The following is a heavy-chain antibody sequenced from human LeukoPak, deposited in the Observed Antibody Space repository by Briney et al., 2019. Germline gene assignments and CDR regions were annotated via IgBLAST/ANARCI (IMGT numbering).Heavy chain of an antibody. V-gene: IGHV4-39*07. CDR2: FFYSGST. J-gene: IGHJ4*02. D-gene: IGHD6-13*01. Sequence: PSETLSLTCSVSGGSISSRPYCWGWIRQPPGKGLEWLGSFFYSGSTNYQPSLKSRVTISVDTSKNQFSLKLSSVTAADTAVYYCARGRSSWGDYFDYWGQGTLVTVSS. CDR1: GGSISSRPYC. CDR3: ARGRSSWGDYFDY.